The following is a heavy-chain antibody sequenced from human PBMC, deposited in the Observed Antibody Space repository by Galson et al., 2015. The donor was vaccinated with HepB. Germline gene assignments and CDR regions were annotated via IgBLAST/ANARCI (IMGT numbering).Heavy chain of an antibody. Sequence: SAGSSISCGISCWLQAPAEGLEWMGWISDYNGNTNYTQNLQGRVTMTTDTSTSTSYMELRSMSSDDPAVYYCARDARLLDTVAVRAALGFDYWGQGTLVTVSS. V-gene: IGHV1-18*01. CDR3: ARDARLLDTVAVRAALGFDY. CDR1: AGSSISCG. J-gene: IGHJ4*02. CDR2: ISDYNGNT. D-gene: IGHD2-2*03.